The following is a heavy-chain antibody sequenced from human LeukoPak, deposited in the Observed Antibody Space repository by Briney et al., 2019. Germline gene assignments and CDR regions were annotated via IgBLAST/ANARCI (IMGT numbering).Heavy chain of an antibody. CDR2: INSDGSEK. D-gene: IGHD2-2*03. J-gene: IGHJ4*02. Sequence: GGSLRLSCAASGFPFTSHWLSWFRQSPGRGLEWVAHINSDGSEKNYVDSVKGRFTISRDNAKNSLYLQMNSLTAEDTAVYYCARDSSGYSSSWGQGTLVTVSS. CDR3: ARDSSGYSSS. CDR1: GFPFTSHW. V-gene: IGHV3-7*03.